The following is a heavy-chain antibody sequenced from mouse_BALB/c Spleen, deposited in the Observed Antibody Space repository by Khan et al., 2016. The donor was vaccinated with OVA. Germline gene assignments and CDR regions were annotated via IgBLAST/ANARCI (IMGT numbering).Heavy chain of an antibody. CDR2: IDPANGDT. D-gene: IGHD2-1*01. Sequence: VQLKQSGADLVKPGASVRLSCTSSGFNIKDTYMHWVKQRPEQGLEWIGRIDPANGDTKYDPKFQGKATITADTSSNTAYLQLSSLTSEDTAVYYCALIYYGSYISFDYWAKAPLSQSPQ. CDR1: GFNIKDTY. CDR3: ALIYYGSYISFDY. J-gene: IGHJ2*01. V-gene: IGHV14-3*02.